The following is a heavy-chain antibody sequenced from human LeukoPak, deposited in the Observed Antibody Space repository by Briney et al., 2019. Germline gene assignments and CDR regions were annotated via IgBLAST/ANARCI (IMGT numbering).Heavy chain of an antibody. Sequence: GGSLRLSCATSGFTFSSYGMHWVRQAPGKGLEWVAVIWYDGSNKYYADSVKGRFTISRDNSKNTLYLQMNSLRAEDTAVYYCARGSRGYDLMFANWGQGTLVTVSS. J-gene: IGHJ4*02. V-gene: IGHV3-33*01. CDR2: IWYDGSNK. CDR3: ARGSRGYDLMFAN. D-gene: IGHD5-12*01. CDR1: GFTFSSYG.